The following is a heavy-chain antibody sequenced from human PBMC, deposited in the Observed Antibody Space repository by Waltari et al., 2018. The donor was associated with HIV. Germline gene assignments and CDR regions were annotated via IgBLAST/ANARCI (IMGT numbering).Heavy chain of an antibody. Sequence: VQLLQSGHELKKPGASVKLSCAVAGYNFLDYGFTWVRQVPGQGLEWLGWIPVTGGQVSYARKIQGRSTISADASTTTVYLDLRDLTSADTAVYFCAKSMRDLRPSAFDVWGQGTMVAISS. CDR2: IPVTGGQV. D-gene: IGHD2-8*01. J-gene: IGHJ3*01. CDR1: GYNFLDYG. CDR3: AKSMRDLRPSAFDV. V-gene: IGHV1-18*01.